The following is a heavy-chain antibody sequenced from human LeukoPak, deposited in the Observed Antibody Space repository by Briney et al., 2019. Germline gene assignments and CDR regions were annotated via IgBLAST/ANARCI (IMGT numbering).Heavy chain of an antibody. D-gene: IGHD3-3*01. Sequence: PSETLSLTCAVYGGSFSGHYWSWIRQPPGKGLEWIGEINHSGSTNYNPSLESRVTISVDTSKYHFSLKLSSVTAADTAVYYCASGQYYDLWSGYYVDWGQGTLVTVPA. J-gene: IGHJ4*02. V-gene: IGHV4-34*01. CDR2: INHSGST. CDR1: GGSFSGHY. CDR3: ASGQYYDLWSGYYVD.